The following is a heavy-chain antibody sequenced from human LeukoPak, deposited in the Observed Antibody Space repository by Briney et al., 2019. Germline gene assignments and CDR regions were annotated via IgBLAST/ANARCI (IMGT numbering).Heavy chain of an antibody. CDR2: IIPIFGTA. D-gene: IGHD6-6*01. Sequence: SVKVSCKASGGTFSSYAISWVRQAPGQGLEWMGRIIPIFGTANYAQRFQGRVTITTDESTSTAYMELSSLRSEDTAVYYCAREYSSSYYFDYWGQGTQVTVSS. V-gene: IGHV1-69*05. CDR3: AREYSSSYYFDY. J-gene: IGHJ4*02. CDR1: GGTFSSYA.